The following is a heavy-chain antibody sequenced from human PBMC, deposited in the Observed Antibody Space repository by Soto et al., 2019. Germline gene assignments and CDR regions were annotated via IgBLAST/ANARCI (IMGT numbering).Heavy chain of an antibody. CDR1: GFTFSSYW. V-gene: IGHV3-74*01. J-gene: IGHJ6*03. Sequence: GGSLRLSCAASGFTFSSYWMHWVRQAPGKGLVWVSRINSDGSSTNYADSVKGRFTISRDNAKNTLYLQMNSLRAEDTAVYYRTRGLSYYYYYYMDVWGKGTTVTVSS. CDR3: TRGLSYYYYYYMDV. CDR2: INSDGSST.